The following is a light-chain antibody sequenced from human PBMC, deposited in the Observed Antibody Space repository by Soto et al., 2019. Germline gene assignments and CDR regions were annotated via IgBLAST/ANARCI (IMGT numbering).Light chain of an antibody. CDR2: DND. V-gene: IGLV1-51*01. CDR1: TPNLGTKH. CDR3: ASWDTSLSVEM. Sequence: QSVLTQPPSVSAAPGQTVTISCSGRTPNLGTKHVSWYQQFPGTVPKVLIYDNDKRRSGISDRFSGSRSGTSATLAITGLQTGDEADYYCASWDTSLSVEMFGGGTKLTVL. J-gene: IGLJ3*02.